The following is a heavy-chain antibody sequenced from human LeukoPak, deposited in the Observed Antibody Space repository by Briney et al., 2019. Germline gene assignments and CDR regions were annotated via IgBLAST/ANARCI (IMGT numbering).Heavy chain of an antibody. D-gene: IGHD6-13*01. CDR2: IWYDGSNK. CDR3: ARDWDAFLGRFGSSLYAARRSDY. CDR1: GFTFSSYG. J-gene: IGHJ4*02. V-gene: IGHV3-33*01. Sequence: GGSLRLSCAASGFTFSSYGMHWVRQAPGKGLEWVAVIWYDGSNKYYADSVKGRFTISRDNSKNTLYLQMNSLRAEDTAVYYCARDWDAFLGRFGSSLYAARRSDYWGQGTLVTVSS.